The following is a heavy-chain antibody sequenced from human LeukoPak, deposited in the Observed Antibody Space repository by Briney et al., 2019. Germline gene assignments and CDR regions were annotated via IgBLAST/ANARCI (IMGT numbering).Heavy chain of an antibody. V-gene: IGHV3-43D*03. CDR1: GFTFDDYA. CDR3: AKGMSGSINDAFDI. J-gene: IGHJ3*02. D-gene: IGHD3-10*01. CDR2: ISWDGGST. Sequence: QPGGSLRLSCAASGFTFDDYAMHWVRQAPEKGLEWVSLISWDGGSTYYVDSVKGRFTISRDNSKNSLYLQMNSLRAEDTALYYCAKGMSGSINDAFDIWGQGTMVTVSS.